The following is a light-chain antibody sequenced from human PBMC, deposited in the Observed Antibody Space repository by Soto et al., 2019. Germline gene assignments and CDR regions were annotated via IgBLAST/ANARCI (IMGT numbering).Light chain of an antibody. CDR3: QQRSNWPPWT. V-gene: IGKV3-11*01. CDR1: QSVSSS. Sequence: EIVLTQSPATLSLSPGERATLSCRASQSVSSSLAWYQQKPGQAPRLLIYDAPNRATGIPARFSGSGSGTDFTLTSSSLEPEDFAVYYCQQRSNWPPWTFGQGTKVEIK. CDR2: DAP. J-gene: IGKJ1*01.